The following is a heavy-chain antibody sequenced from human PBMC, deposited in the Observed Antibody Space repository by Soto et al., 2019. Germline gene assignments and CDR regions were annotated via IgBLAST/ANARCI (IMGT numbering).Heavy chain of an antibody. Sequence: QVQLVESGGGVVQPGRSLRLSCAASGFTFSSYGMHWVRQAPGKGLEWVAVISYDGSNKYYADPVKGRFTISRDNSKNTLYLQMNSLRAEDTAVYYCAKEGEDEGATSYYGMDVWGQGTTVTVSS. V-gene: IGHV3-30*18. CDR3: AKEGEDEGATSYYGMDV. J-gene: IGHJ6*02. CDR2: ISYDGSNK. D-gene: IGHD1-26*01. CDR1: GFTFSSYG.